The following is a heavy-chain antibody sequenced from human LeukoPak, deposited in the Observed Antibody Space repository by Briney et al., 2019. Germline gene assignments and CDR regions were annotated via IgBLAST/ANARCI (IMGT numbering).Heavy chain of an antibody. CDR2: IYPGDSDT. Sequence: GESLKISCKGSGYSFNSYWIGWVRQMPGKGLEWMGIIYPGDSDTRYSPSFQGQVTISADKSITTAYLQWSSLKGSDTAMYYCAGLGYCSGGSCYSADYWGQGTLVTVSS. J-gene: IGHJ4*02. CDR1: GYSFNSYW. V-gene: IGHV5-51*01. D-gene: IGHD2-15*01. CDR3: AGLGYCSGGSCYSADY.